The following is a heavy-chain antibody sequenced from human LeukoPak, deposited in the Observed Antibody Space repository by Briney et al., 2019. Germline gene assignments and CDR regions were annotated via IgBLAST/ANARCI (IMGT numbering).Heavy chain of an antibody. D-gene: IGHD3-22*01. CDR1: GFTLSSYA. CDR3: AKHSLPYDSSGFFDY. J-gene: IGHJ4*02. Sequence: GGSLRLSCAASGFTLSSYAMSLVRRAPGRGLEWVSAISGSGGSTYYADSVKGRFTISRDNSKNTLYLQMNSLRAEDTAVYYCAKHSLPYDSSGFFDYWGQGTLVTVSS. CDR2: ISGSGGST. V-gene: IGHV3-23*01.